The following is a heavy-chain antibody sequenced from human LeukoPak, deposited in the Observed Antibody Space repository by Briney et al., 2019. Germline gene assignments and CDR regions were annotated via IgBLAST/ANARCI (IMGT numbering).Heavy chain of an antibody. J-gene: IGHJ3*02. CDR3: AREGIAAVTDAFDI. Sequence: GGSLRLSCAASGFTFSSYAMSWVRQAPGKGLEWVANIKQDGSEKYYVDSVKGRFTISRDNAKNSLYLQMNSLRAEDTAVYYCAREGIAAVTDAFDIWGQGTMVTVSS. D-gene: IGHD6-13*01. CDR2: IKQDGSEK. CDR1: GFTFSSYA. V-gene: IGHV3-7*01.